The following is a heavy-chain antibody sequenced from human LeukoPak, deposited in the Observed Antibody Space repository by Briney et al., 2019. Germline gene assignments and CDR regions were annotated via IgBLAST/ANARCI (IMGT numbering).Heavy chain of an antibody. CDR1: GYTFTSYD. D-gene: IGHD2-15*01. J-gene: IGHJ6*03. V-gene: IGHV1-8*01. Sequence: AASVKVSCKASGYTFTSYDINWVRQATGQGLEWMGWMNPNSGNTGYAQKFQGRVTMTRNTSISTAYMELSSLRSEDTAVYYCARGKVVVAANFDYYMDVWGKGTTVTISS. CDR3: ARGKVVVAANFDYYMDV. CDR2: MNPNSGNT.